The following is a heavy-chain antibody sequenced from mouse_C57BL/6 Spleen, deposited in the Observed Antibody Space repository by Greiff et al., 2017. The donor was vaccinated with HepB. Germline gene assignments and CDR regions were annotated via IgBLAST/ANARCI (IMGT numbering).Heavy chain of an antibody. CDR3: ARTARIKY. V-gene: IGHV3-2*02. D-gene: IGHD1-2*01. CDR1: GYSITSGYG. CDR2: ISYSGST. J-gene: IGHJ2*01. Sequence: DVQLVESGPGLVKPSQSLSLTCTVTGYSITSGYGWNWIRQFPGNKLEWMGYISYSGSTNYNPSLKRRISITRDTSKNQFFLQLNSVTTEDTATYYCARTARIKYWGQGTTLTVSS.